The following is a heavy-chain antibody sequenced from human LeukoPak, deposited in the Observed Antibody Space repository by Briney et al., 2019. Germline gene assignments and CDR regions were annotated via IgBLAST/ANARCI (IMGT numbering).Heavy chain of an antibody. Sequence: GGSLRLSCAASGFTFSSYAMSWVRPTPGKGVEWVSAISGSGGSTYYADSVKGRFTISRDNSKNTLYLQMNSLRAEDTAVYYCAKGAAVTYYYYMDVWGKGTTVTVSS. CDR2: ISGSGGST. CDR1: GFTFSSYA. CDR3: AKGAAVTYYYYMDV. D-gene: IGHD6-19*01. V-gene: IGHV3-23*01. J-gene: IGHJ6*03.